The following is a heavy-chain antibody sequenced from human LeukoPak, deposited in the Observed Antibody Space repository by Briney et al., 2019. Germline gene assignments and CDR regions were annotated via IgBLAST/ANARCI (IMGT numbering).Heavy chain of an antibody. J-gene: IGHJ4*02. V-gene: IGHV3-23*01. D-gene: IGHD7-27*01. CDR3: ARDSGDRVFDY. Sequence: GGSLRLSCAASGFTFSSYAMSWVRQAPGKGLEWVSTISSSGGSTYYADSVKGRFTISRDNSKNTLYLQMNSLRAEDTAVYYCARDSGDRVFDYWGQGTLVTVSS. CDR1: GFTFSSYA. CDR2: ISSSGGST.